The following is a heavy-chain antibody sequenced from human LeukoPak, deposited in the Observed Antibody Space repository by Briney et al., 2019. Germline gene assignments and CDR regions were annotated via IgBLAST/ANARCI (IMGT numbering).Heavy chain of an antibody. Sequence: SLTPSSVVSGFTPSTYSMNWDSPVARKVLGWVSYISSSSSTIYYADSVKGRFTISRDNAKNSLYLQMNSLRAEDTAVYYCARDEGHRFHGFWFDPWGQGTLVTVSS. J-gene: IGHJ5*02. CDR3: ARDEGHRFHGFWFDP. CDR1: GFTPSTYS. CDR2: ISSSSSTI. V-gene: IGHV3-48*01. D-gene: IGHD1-14*01.